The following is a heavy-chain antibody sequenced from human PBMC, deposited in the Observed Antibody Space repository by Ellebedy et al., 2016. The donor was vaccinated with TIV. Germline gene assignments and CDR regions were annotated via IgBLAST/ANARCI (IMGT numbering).Heavy chain of an antibody. V-gene: IGHV3-23*01. CDR3: ATGGGRYSSGAHAFDV. J-gene: IGHJ3*01. D-gene: IGHD1-26*01. CDR2: ISHTGSRT. Sequence: PGGSLRLSCATSGFTFSTYWMAWVRQAPGKGLEWVSTISHTGSRTYYANSVEGRFIISRDNSKRTLFLQMNSLKTEDTAVYYCATGGGRYSSGAHAFDVWGQGTMVTVAS. CDR1: GFTFSTYW.